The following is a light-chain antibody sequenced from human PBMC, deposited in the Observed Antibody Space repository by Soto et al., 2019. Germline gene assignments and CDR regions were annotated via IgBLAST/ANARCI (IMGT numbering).Light chain of an antibody. CDR2: AAS. J-gene: IGKJ1*01. V-gene: IGKV1-39*01. CDR3: QQRSNWPRT. CDR1: QSISTY. Sequence: DIQMTQSPSSLSASVGDRVTITCRASQSISTYLNWYQQKPGKAPKLLLYAASSLQSGVPSRFSGSGSGTDFTLTVSSLQPEDFAFYYCQQRSNWPRTFGQGTKVDI.